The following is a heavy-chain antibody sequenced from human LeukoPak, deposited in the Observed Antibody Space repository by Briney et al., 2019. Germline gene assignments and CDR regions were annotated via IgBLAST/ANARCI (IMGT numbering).Heavy chain of an antibody. CDR3: LSYCSSTSCYEINWFDP. Sequence: GGSLRLSCAASGFNFSSYAMSWVRQAPGKGLEWVSAISGSGRSTYYVDSVKGRFTISRDNSKNTLYLQMNSLRAEDTAVYYCLSYCSSTSCYEINWFDPWGQGTLVTVSS. D-gene: IGHD2-2*01. V-gene: IGHV3-23*01. CDR1: GFNFSSYA. J-gene: IGHJ5*02. CDR2: ISGSGRST.